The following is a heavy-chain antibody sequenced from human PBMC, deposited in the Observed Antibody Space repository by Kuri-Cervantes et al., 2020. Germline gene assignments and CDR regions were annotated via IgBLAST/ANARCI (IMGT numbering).Heavy chain of an antibody. Sequence: GGSLRLSCAASGFTFSSYSMNWVRQAPGKGLEWVSSISSSSSYIYYADSVKGRFTISRDNAKNTLYLQMNSLRAEDTAVYYCAREGDYGDYVYYYGMDVWGQGTTVTVSS. CDR2: ISSSSSYI. J-gene: IGHJ6*02. V-gene: IGHV3-21*01. CDR3: AREGDYGDYVYYYGMDV. CDR1: GFTFSSYS. D-gene: IGHD4-17*01.